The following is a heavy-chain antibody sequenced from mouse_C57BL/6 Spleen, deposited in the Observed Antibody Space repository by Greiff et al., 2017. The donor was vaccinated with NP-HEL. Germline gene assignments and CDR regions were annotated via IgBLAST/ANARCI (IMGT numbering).Heavy chain of an antibody. CDR2: ISSGGDYI. V-gene: IGHV5-9-1*02. J-gene: IGHJ3*01. CDR3: TREGSLAWFAY. Sequence: EVQRVESGEGLVKPGGSLKLSCAASGFTFSSYAMSWVRQTPEKRLEWVAYISSGGDYIYYADTVKGRFTISRDNARNTLYLQMSSLKSEDTAMYYCTREGSLAWFAYWGQGTLVTVSA. CDR1: GFTFSSYA. D-gene: IGHD3-3*01.